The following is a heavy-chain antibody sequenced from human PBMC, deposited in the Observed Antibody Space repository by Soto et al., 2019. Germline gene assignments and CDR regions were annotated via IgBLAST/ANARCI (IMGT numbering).Heavy chain of an antibody. D-gene: IGHD3-9*01. CDR2: ISYDGSNK. CDR3: AKDRGNYDILTGYEGVFDY. CDR1: GFTFSSYG. Sequence: QVQLVESGGGVVQPGRSLRLSCAASGFTFSSYGMHWVRQAPGKGLEWVAVISYDGSNKYYADSVKGRFTISRDNSKNTLYLQMNSLRAEDTAVYYCAKDRGNYDILTGYEGVFDYWGQGTLVTVSS. V-gene: IGHV3-30*18. J-gene: IGHJ4*02.